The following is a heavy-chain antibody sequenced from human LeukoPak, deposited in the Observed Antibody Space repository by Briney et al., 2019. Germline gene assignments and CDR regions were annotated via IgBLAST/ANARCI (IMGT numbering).Heavy chain of an antibody. Sequence: SETLSLTCTVSGGSISSYYWSWIRQPPGKGLEWIGYIYYSGSTNYNPSLKSRVTISVDTSKNQFSLKLSSVTAADTAVYYCARGGRSSGWAFDYWGQGTLVTVSP. CDR3: ARGGRSSGWAFDY. V-gene: IGHV4-59*01. CDR1: GGSISSYY. D-gene: IGHD6-19*01. CDR2: IYYSGST. J-gene: IGHJ4*02.